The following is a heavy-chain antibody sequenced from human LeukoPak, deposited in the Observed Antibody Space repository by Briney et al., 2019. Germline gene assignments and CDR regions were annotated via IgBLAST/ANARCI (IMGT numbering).Heavy chain of an antibody. CDR3: ALNGREVPSGAFDI. Sequence: GGSLRLSCAASGFTFSNYAMSWVRQAPGKGLEWVSAISGSGGRTYYADSVKGRFTISRDNSKNMLYLQMNSLRAEDTAVYYCALNGREVPSGAFDIWGQGTMVTVSS. J-gene: IGHJ3*02. CDR2: ISGSGGRT. V-gene: IGHV3-23*01. D-gene: IGHD1-1*01. CDR1: GFTFSNYA.